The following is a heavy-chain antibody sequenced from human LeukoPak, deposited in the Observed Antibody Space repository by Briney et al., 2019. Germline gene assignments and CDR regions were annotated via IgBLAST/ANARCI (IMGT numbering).Heavy chain of an antibody. D-gene: IGHD3-10*01. CDR3: AKDLTYGSGDP. Sequence: GGSLRLSCAASGFTFSSYWMHWVRQAPGKGLVWVSRINSDGSTTNYADSVKGRFTISRDNSKNTLYLQMNSLRAEDTAVYYCAKDLTYGSGDPWGQGTLVTVSS. V-gene: IGHV3-74*01. CDR1: GFTFSSYW. J-gene: IGHJ5*02. CDR2: INSDGSTT.